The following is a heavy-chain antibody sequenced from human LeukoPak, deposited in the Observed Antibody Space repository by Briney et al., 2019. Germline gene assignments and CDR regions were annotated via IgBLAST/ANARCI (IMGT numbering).Heavy chain of an antibody. D-gene: IGHD7-27*01. CDR3: ARLANWEKYYFDY. CDR1: GYTFTGYY. Sequence: ASVKVSCKASGYTFTGYYMHWVRQAPGQGLEWMGRINPNSGGTNYAQKFQGRVTMTRDTSISTAYMELSRLRSDDTAVYYCARLANWEKYYFDYWGQGTLVTVSS. CDR2: INPNSGGT. V-gene: IGHV1-2*06. J-gene: IGHJ4*02.